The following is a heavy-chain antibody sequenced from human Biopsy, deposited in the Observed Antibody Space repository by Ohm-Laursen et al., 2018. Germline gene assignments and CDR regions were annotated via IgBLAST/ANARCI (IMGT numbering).Heavy chain of an antibody. CDR3: ATPFQYYDSWGGYPPFDH. CDR1: GGTFSNYA. CDR2: IIAVSGLV. Sequence: GSSVKVSCKVSGGTFSNYAISWVRQAPGEGLEWMGGIIAVSGLVNYAPKFQGRVSITADKSTTTAYMELSNLKSEDTAVYYCATPFQYYDSWGGYPPFDHWGQGTPVTVSS. D-gene: IGHD3-3*01. J-gene: IGHJ4*02. V-gene: IGHV1-69*17.